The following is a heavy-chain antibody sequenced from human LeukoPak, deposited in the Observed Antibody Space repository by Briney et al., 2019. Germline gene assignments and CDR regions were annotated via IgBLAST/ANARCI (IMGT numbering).Heavy chain of an antibody. CDR2: ISRSSRDI. V-gene: IGHV3-21*04. Sequence: GGSLRLSCAASGFMFISYSMNWVRQAPGKGLEWVSSISRSSRDIYYADSVKGRFTISRDNAKNSLYLQMNSLRAEDTAVYYCARQTGTQLRYFDWLPTNYYYYYMDVWGKGTTVTISS. CDR1: GFMFISYS. J-gene: IGHJ6*03. D-gene: IGHD3-9*01. CDR3: ARQTGTQLRYFDWLPTNYYYYYMDV.